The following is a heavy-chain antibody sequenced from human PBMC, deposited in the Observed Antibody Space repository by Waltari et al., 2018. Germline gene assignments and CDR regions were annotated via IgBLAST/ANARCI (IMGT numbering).Heavy chain of an antibody. D-gene: IGHD3-16*01. CDR3: ARGGFWGRVDY. CDR2: IYTSGST. V-gene: IGHV4-4*09. J-gene: IGHJ4*02. Sequence: QVQLQESGPGLVKPSETLSLTCTVSGGSISSYYWSWIRQPPGKGLEWIGYIYTSGSTNYNPSRKSRVTISVDTSKTQFSLKLSSVTAADTAVYYCARGGFWGRVDYWGQGTLVTVSS. CDR1: GGSISSYY.